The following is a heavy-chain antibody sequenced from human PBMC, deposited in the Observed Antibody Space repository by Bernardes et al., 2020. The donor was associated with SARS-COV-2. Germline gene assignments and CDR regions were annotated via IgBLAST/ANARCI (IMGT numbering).Heavy chain of an antibody. J-gene: IGHJ6*02. CDR1: GFTFDDYG. Sequence: GGSLRLSCAASGFTFDDYGMSWVRQAPGKGLEWVSGINWNGGSTGYADSVKGRFTISRDNAKNSLYLQMNSLRAEDTALYHCATGGIGYYGMDVWGQGTTVTVSS. CDR2: INWNGGST. D-gene: IGHD2-21*01. CDR3: ATGGIGYYGMDV. V-gene: IGHV3-20*01.